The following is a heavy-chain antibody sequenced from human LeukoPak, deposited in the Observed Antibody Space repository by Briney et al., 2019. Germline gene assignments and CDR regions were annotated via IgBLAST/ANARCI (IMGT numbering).Heavy chain of an antibody. CDR2: IKQDGSEK. V-gene: IGHV3-7*03. J-gene: IGHJ3*02. CDR3: ARPTPYDADAFDI. CDR1: GFTFSSYW. D-gene: IGHD3-3*01. Sequence: PGGSLRLSCAASGFTFSSYWMSWVRQAPGKGLEWVANIKQDGSEKYYVDSVKGRFTTSRDNAKNSLYLQMNSLRAEDAAVYYCARPTPYDADAFDIWGQGTMVTVSS.